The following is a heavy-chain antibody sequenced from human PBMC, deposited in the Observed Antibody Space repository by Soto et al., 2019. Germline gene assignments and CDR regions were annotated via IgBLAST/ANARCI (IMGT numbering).Heavy chain of an antibody. CDR3: ARDPIGLWSGFGNY. CDR2: IIPIFGTA. D-gene: IGHD3-3*01. CDR1: GGTFSSYA. V-gene: IGHV1-69*13. Sequence: ASVKVSCKASGGTFSSYAISWVRQAPGQGLEWMGGIIPIFGTANYAQKFLGRVTITADESTSTAYMELSSLRSEDTAVYYCARDPIGLWSGFGNYWGQGTLVTVSS. J-gene: IGHJ4*02.